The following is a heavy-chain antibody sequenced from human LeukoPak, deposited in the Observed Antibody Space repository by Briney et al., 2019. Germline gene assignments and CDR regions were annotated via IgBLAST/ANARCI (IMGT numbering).Heavy chain of an antibody. Sequence: SETLSLTCAVYGGSFSGYYWSWIRQPPGKGLEWIGEINHRGSTNYNPSLKSRVTISVDTSKNQFSLKLSSVTAADTAVYYCARWQGRAFDIWGQGTMVTVSS. J-gene: IGHJ3*02. CDR3: ARWQGRAFDI. CDR1: GGSFSGYY. V-gene: IGHV4-34*01. CDR2: INHRGST.